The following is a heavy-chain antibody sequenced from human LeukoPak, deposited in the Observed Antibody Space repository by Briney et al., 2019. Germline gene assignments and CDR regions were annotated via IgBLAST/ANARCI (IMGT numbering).Heavy chain of an antibody. Sequence: ASVKVSCKASGYTFTSYDINWVRQATGQGLEWMGWMNPNSGNTGYAQKFQGRVTMTRNTSISTAYMELSSLRSEDTAVYYCARGYSYVIAVDYWGQGTLVTVSS. CDR3: ARGYSYVIAVDY. V-gene: IGHV1-8*01. J-gene: IGHJ4*02. CDR1: GYTFTSYD. CDR2: MNPNSGNT. D-gene: IGHD5-18*01.